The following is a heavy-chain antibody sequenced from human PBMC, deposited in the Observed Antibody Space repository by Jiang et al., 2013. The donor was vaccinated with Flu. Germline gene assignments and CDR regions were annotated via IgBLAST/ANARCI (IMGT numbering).Heavy chain of an antibody. V-gene: IGHV3-30-3*01. J-gene: IGHJ4*02. Sequence: RLSCAASGFTFSSYAMHWVRQAPGKGLEWVAVISYDGSNKYYADSVKGRFTISRDNSKNTLYLQMNSLRAEDTAVYYCARPTYYYDSSGYYQIGYWGQGTLVTVSS. CDR3: ARPTYYYDSSGYYQIGY. CDR1: GFTFSSYA. D-gene: IGHD3-22*01. CDR2: ISYDGSNK.